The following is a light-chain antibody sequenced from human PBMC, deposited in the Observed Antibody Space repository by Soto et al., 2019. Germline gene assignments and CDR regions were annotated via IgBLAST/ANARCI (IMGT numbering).Light chain of an antibody. CDR2: AAS. J-gene: IGKJ2*01. V-gene: IGKV1-39*01. CDR3: QQNFSRPYT. CDR1: QIVRSN. Sequence: DIQMTQSPSSLSASVGDRVTITCRASQIVRSNLNWYQQKPGKVPELLIYAASTLQPGVPSRFRGSGSGTDFTLTVSSLQHEDFDTYHCQQNFSRPYTFGQGTKVDIK.